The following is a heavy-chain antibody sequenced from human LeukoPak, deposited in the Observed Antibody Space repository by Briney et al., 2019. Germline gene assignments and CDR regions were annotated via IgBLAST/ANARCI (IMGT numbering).Heavy chain of an antibody. CDR3: ARGLSYYYDSSGPILFDY. CDR2: ISSGSSYI. V-gene: IGHV3-21*01. CDR1: GFTFSSFS. J-gene: IGHJ4*02. D-gene: IGHD3-22*01. Sequence: PGGSLRLSCAASGFTFSSFSMNWVRQAPGKGLERVSYISSGSSYIYYAGSLKGRFTISRDSARNSLYLQMNSLRAEDTAVYYCARGLSYYYDSSGPILFDYWGQGTLVTVSS.